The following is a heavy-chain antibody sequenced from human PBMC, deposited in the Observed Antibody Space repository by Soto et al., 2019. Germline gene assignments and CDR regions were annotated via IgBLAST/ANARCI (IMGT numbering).Heavy chain of an antibody. CDR3: ARDRGDYDFWSSTGGYFDY. V-gene: IGHV4-31*02. CDR2: IFYSGST. Sequence: SETLSLTCTVSGGSINSGGYYRSWIRQYPGEGLEWIGSIFYSGSTYYNASLKSRVTISVDTSKNQFSLKLSSVTAADTAVYYCARDRGDYDFWSSTGGYFDYWGQGTLVTVSS. D-gene: IGHD3-3*01. CDR1: GGSINSGGYY. J-gene: IGHJ4*02.